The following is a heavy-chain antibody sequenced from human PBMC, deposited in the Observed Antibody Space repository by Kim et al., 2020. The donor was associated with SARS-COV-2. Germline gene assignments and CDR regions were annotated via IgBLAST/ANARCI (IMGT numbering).Heavy chain of an antibody. V-gene: IGHV4-30-4*01. D-gene: IGHD3-3*01. Sequence: SETLSLTCTVSGGSISSGDYYWSWIRQPPGKGLEWIGYIYYSGSTYYNPSLKSRVTISVDTSKNQFSLKLSSVTAADTAVYYCARTKRITIFGVVQWFDPWGQGTPVTVSS. CDR1: GGSISSGDYY. J-gene: IGHJ5*02. CDR2: IYYSGST. CDR3: ARTKRITIFGVVQWFDP.